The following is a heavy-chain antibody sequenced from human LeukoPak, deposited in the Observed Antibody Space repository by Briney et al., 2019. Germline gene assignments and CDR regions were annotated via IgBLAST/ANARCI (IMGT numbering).Heavy chain of an antibody. J-gene: IGHJ4*02. D-gene: IGHD6-19*01. CDR1: GFTFSSYS. CDR2: ISSSTGYI. Sequence: PGGSLRLSCAASGFTFSSYSMNWVRQAPGKGLEWVSFISSSTGYIYYADSAKGRFTISRDNAKDSLYLQVNILRVEDTAVYYCARNKQWLEFDYWGQGTLVTVSS. CDR3: ARNKQWLEFDY. V-gene: IGHV3-21*01.